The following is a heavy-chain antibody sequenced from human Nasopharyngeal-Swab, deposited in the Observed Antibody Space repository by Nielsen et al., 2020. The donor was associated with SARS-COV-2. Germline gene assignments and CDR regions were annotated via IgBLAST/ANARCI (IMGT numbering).Heavy chain of an antibody. CDR1: GYTFTSYG. D-gene: IGHD3-10*01. CDR3: ARVLLWFGEGRGGSAFDI. V-gene: IGHV1-18*01. J-gene: IGHJ3*02. CDR2: ISAYNGNT. Sequence: ASVKVSCKASGYTFTSYGISWVRQAPGQGLEWMGWISAYNGNTNYAQKLQGRVTMTTDTSTSTAYMELRSLRSDDTAVYYCARVLLWFGEGRGGSAFDIWGQGTMVTVSS.